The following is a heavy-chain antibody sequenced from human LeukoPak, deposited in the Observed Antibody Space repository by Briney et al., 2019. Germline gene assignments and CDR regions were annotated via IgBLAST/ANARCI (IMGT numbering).Heavy chain of an antibody. J-gene: IGHJ6*02. CDR1: GITFSRFW. Sequence: GGSLRLSCAASGITFSRFWMSWVRQAPGKGLEWLANIKQDGSEIHYVDSVKGRFTISRENAKNSLYLQMNSLRAEDTALYYCARYCGGDCYGMDVWGQGTTVTVSS. CDR3: ARYCGGDCYGMDV. V-gene: IGHV3-7*01. CDR2: IKQDGSEI. D-gene: IGHD2-21*01.